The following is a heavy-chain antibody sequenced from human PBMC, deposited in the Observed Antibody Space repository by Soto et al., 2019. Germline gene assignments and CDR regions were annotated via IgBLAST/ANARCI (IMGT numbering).Heavy chain of an antibody. J-gene: IGHJ4*02. D-gene: IGHD2-8*01. CDR1: GFTFSSYE. CDR2: ITSTGSTR. V-gene: IGHV3-48*03. Sequence: EVQLVESGGGLVQPGGSLRLSCAASGFTFSSYEMNWVRQAPGKGLEWVSDITSTGSTRYYADSVKGRITISRDNAKNSLYLQMNSLRAEDTAVYYCARGYCTSGACHWNFDYWGQGTLVTVSS. CDR3: ARGYCTSGACHWNFDY.